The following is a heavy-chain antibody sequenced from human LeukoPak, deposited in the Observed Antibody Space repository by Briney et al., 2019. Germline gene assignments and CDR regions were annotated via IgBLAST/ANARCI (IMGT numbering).Heavy chain of an antibody. V-gene: IGHV3-21*01. Sequence: GGSLRLSCAASRFTFSDYSMNWVRQAPGKGLEGVSTISSSGSSIFYAASVKGRFTISRDNARNSLYLQMNSLRAEDTAVYYCGSLDSREDSSSRWGPLDIWGQGTMVTVSS. CDR3: GSLDSREDSSSRWGPLDI. D-gene: IGHD6-6*01. J-gene: IGHJ3*02. CDR1: RFTFSDYS. CDR2: ISSSGSSI.